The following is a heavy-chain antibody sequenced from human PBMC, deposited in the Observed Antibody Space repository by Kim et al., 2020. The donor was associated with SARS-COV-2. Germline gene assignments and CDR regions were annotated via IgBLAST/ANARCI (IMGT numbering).Heavy chain of an antibody. J-gene: IGHJ5*02. CDR1: GFTFSSYA. D-gene: IGHD6-13*01. CDR3: AKDSRRRLIAAAGGNWFDP. Sequence: GGSLRLSCAASGFTFSSYAMSWVRQAPGKGLEWVSAISGSGGSTYYADSVKGRFTISRDNSKNKLYLQMNSLRAEDTAVYYCAKDSRRRLIAAAGGNWFDPWGQGTLVTVSS. CDR2: ISGSGGST. V-gene: IGHV3-23*01.